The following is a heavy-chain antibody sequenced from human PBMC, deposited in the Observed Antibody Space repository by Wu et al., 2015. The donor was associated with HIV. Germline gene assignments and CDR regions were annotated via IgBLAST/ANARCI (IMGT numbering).Heavy chain of an antibody. J-gene: IGHJ4*02. CDR1: RYTFSDYY. CDR3: ARGPPPYYYDSSAYYPYYFDY. Sequence: QEQLVQSGAEVKNPGASVKVSCKASRYTFSDYYIHWVRQAPGQGLEWMGWINPYSGGTNYGQKFQGRVTMMRDTSIRTVYMELNRLRSDDTAVYYCARGPPPYYYDSSAYYPYYFDYWARERWSPSPQ. V-gene: IGHV1-2*02. D-gene: IGHD3-22*01. CDR2: INPYSGGT.